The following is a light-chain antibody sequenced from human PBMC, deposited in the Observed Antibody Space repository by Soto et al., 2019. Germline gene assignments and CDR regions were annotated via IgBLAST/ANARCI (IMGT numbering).Light chain of an antibody. CDR3: QHYNSYGT. CDR2: PAS. J-gene: IGKJ1*01. CDR1: QSISSY. Sequence: DIQMTQSPSSLSASVGDRVAITSRASQSISSYLNWYQPKPGKAPKLLIYPASSLETGVPSRLSGSGSGTEFTITIRSLQPDDFATYHCQHYNSYGTFGQGTKVDIK. V-gene: IGKV1-5*01.